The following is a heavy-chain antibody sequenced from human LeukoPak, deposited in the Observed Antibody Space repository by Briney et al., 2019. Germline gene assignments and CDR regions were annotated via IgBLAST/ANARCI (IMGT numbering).Heavy chain of an antibody. CDR1: EFTFSSFA. Sequence: PGGSLRLSCAASEFTFSSFAMSWVRQAPGKGLEWVSYIRGGGAGALYADSVKGRFTISRDNTKNMLFLQMNSLRAEDTALYYCAKGSSGYFVDLWGQGTLVTVSS. V-gene: IGHV3-23*01. D-gene: IGHD3-22*01. J-gene: IGHJ5*02. CDR3: AKGSSGYFVDL. CDR2: IRGGGAGA.